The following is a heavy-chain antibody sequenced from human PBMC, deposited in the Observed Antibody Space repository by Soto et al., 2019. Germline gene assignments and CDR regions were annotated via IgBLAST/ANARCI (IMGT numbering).Heavy chain of an antibody. CDR1: GFTFSSYA. Sequence: PGESLRLSCASSGFTFSSYAMHWVRQAPGKGLEWVVVISYDGSNKYYADSVKGRFTISRDNSKNTLYLQMNSLRAEDTAVYYCATTHDYGEDYFDYWGQGP. J-gene: IGHJ4*02. CDR3: ATTHDYGEDYFDY. V-gene: IGHV3-30-3*01. D-gene: IGHD4-17*01. CDR2: ISYDGSNK.